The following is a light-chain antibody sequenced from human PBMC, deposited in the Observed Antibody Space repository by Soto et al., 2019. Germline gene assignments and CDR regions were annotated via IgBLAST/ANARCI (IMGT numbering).Light chain of an antibody. Sequence: EIVMTQSPATLSVSPGERATLSCRASQSVSSNLAWYQQKPGQAPRLLMYGASTRATDMPGTFSGRGSGTEFTLTITSLRPEDFGVYYCQQYRSWHRTFGQGTKV. CDR2: GAS. CDR1: QSVSSN. V-gene: IGKV3-15*01. CDR3: QQYRSWHRT. J-gene: IGKJ1*01.